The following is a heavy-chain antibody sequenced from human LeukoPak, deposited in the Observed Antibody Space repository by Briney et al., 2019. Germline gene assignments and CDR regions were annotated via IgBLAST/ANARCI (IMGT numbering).Heavy chain of an antibody. V-gene: IGHV5-51*01. CDR1: GYSFTSYC. CDR2: IYPGDSDT. J-gene: IGHJ5*02. CDR3: ARDSSGYRNWFDP. D-gene: IGHD3-22*01. Sequence: GESLKISCKGSGYSFTSYCIGWVRQMPGKSLEWMGIIYPGDSDTRYSPSFQGRVTISADKSISPAYLQWSSLKASDTAMYYCARDSSGYRNWFDPWGQGTLVTVSS.